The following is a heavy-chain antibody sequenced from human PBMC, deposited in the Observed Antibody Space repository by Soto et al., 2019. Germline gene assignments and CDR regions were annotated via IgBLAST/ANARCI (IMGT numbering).Heavy chain of an antibody. D-gene: IGHD6-13*01. Sequence: GGSLRLSCAASGFTFSSYAMSWVRQAPGKGLEWVSAISGSGGSTYYADSVKGRFTISRDNSKNTLYLQMNSLSAEDTAVYYCAKDIFEQLVQEDFDYWGQGTLVTVSS. CDR3: AKDIFEQLVQEDFDY. J-gene: IGHJ4*02. V-gene: IGHV3-23*01. CDR2: ISGSGGST. CDR1: GFTFSSYA.